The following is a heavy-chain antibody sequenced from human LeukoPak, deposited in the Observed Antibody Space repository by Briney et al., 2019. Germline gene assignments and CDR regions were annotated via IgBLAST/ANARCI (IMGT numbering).Heavy chain of an antibody. Sequence: SETLSLTCTGSGGSISSSSYYWGWIRQPPGKGLEWIGSIYYSGSTYYNPSLKSRVTISVDTSKNQFSLKLSSVTAADTAVYYCARLFLQTMIVVVTPNYYFDYWGQGTLVTVSS. D-gene: IGHD3-22*01. CDR3: ARLFLQTMIVVVTPNYYFDY. CDR1: GGSISSSSYY. V-gene: IGHV4-39*01. J-gene: IGHJ4*02. CDR2: IYYSGST.